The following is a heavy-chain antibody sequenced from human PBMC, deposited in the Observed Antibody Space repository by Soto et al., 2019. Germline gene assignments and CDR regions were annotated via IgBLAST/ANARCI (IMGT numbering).Heavy chain of an antibody. CDR3: AREYCSSTSCLNWFDP. V-gene: IGHV3-48*01. CDR2: ISSSSTI. Sequence: PGGSLRHSCAASGFTFSSYSMNWVRQAPGKALEWVSYISSSSTIYYADSVKGRFTISRDNAKNSLYLQMNSLRAEDTAVYYCAREYCSSTSCLNWFDPWGQGTLVTVS. D-gene: IGHD2-2*01. CDR1: GFTFSSYS. J-gene: IGHJ5*02.